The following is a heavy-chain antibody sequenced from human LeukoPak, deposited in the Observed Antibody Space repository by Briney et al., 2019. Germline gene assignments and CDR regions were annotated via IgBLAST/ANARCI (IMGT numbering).Heavy chain of an antibody. CDR3: ARLGLYYYDSSGYCNWFDP. V-gene: IGHV3-21*01. Sequence: PGGSLRLSCAASGFTFSSYSMNWVRQAPGKGLEWVSSISSSSSYIYYADSVKGRFTISRDNAKNSLYLQMNSLRAEDTAVYYCARLGLYYYDSSGYCNWFDPWGQGTLVTVSS. D-gene: IGHD3-22*01. CDR2: ISSSSSYI. CDR1: GFTFSSYS. J-gene: IGHJ5*02.